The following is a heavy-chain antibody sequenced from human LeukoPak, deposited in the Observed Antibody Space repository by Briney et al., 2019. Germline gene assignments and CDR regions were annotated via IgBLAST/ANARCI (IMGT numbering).Heavy chain of an antibody. Sequence: ASETLSLTCTVSGGSISSSSYYWGWIRQPPGKGLEWIGSIYYSGSTYYNPSLKSRVTISVDTSKNQFSLKLSSVTAADTAVYYCAREDGTAMDNAFDIWSQGTMVTVSS. CDR3: AREDGTAMDNAFDI. J-gene: IGHJ3*02. V-gene: IGHV4-39*07. CDR1: GGSISSSSYY. CDR2: IYYSGST. D-gene: IGHD5-18*01.